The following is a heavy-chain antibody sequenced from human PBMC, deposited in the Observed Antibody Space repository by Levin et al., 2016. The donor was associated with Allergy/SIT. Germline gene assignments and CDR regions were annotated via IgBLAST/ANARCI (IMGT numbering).Heavy chain of an antibody. J-gene: IGHJ6*02. D-gene: IGHD2-21*02. CDR2: IFPGASHI. Sequence: ESLKISCKASGYTFTSHWIAWVRQVPGKGLEWMGIIFPGASHIIYSPSFQGLVTISADQSTSTAYLQWSSLQASDTAIYYCALEVTTDDFYYVMDVWGQGTSVTVSS. CDR3: ALEVTTDDFYYVMDV. CDR1: GYTFTSHW. V-gene: IGHV5-51*01.